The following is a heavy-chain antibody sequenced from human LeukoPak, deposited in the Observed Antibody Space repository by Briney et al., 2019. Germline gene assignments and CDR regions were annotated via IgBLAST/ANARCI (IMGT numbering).Heavy chain of an antibody. CDR1: GFTFSGSP. CDR3: ARDADPAARGWLDP. J-gene: IGHJ5*02. V-gene: IGHV3-30*04. D-gene: IGHD2-15*01. Sequence: PGGSLRLSCAASGFTFSGSPMHWVRQAPGKGLEWVALISYDGKKGFYTDSVKGRFTISRDDSKNTVFLQMDSLRADDTAMYFCARDADPAARGWLDPWGQGTLVTVSS. CDR2: ISYDGKKG.